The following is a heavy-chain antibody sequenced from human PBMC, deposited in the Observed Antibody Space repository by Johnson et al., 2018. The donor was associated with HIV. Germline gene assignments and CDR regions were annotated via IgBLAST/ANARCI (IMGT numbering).Heavy chain of an antibody. CDR1: GFTFSDYN. CDR2: ISRSGTTI. V-gene: IGHV3-11*04. J-gene: IGHJ3*01. CDR3: AKCIWGSSLIDAFDV. Sequence: QVQLVESGGGLVKPGGSLRLSCATSGFTFSDYNMNWIRQAPGKGLEWISYISRSGTTIYYADSVKGRFTISRDNSKNTLYLPMNSLRGEDTAVYYCAKCIWGSSLIDAFDVWGQGTMVTVSS. D-gene: IGHD6-13*01.